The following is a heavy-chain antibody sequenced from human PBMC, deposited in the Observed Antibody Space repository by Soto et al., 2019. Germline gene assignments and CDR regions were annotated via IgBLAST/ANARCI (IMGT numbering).Heavy chain of an antibody. CDR1: GYTFTSYY. CDR2: INPSGGST. D-gene: IGHD3-22*01. CDR3: ARGGINYYDSSGYYSSFDY. V-gene: IGHV1-46*01. J-gene: IGHJ4*02. Sequence: ASVKVSCKASGYTFTSYYMHWVRQAPGQGLEWMGIINPSGGSTSYAQKFQGRVTMTRDTSTSTVYMELSSLRSEDTAVYYRARGGINYYDSSGYYSSFDYWGQGTLVTVSS.